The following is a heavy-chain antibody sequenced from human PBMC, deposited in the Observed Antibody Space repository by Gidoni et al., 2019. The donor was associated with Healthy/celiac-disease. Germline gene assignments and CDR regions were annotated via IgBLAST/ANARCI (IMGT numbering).Heavy chain of an antibody. D-gene: IGHD3-22*01. Sequence: QVQLVESGGGLVKPGGSLRLSCAASGFTFSDYYMSWIRQAPGKGLEWVSYISSSSSYTNYADSVKGRFTISRDNAKNSLYLQMNSLRAEDTAVYYCARFPYYYDSSGYGDYWGQGTLVTVSS. CDR3: ARFPYYYDSSGYGDY. CDR2: ISSSSSYT. V-gene: IGHV3-11*06. J-gene: IGHJ4*02. CDR1: GFTFSDYY.